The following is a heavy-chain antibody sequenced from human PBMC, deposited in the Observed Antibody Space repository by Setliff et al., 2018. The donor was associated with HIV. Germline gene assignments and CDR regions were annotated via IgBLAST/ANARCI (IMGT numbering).Heavy chain of an antibody. J-gene: IGHJ3*02. CDR3: ARGGSYWGDAFDI. CDR1: GYTFSSYE. D-gene: IGHD1-26*01. CDR2: IGTSNGYT. V-gene: IGHV1-18*01. Sequence: GASVKVSCKASGYTFSSYEISWVRQAPGQGLEWMGRIGTSNGYTNYAQKLQGRVTVTTDTSTSTAYMELRGLRSDDTAVYYCARGGSYWGDAFDIWGQGTMVTVSS.